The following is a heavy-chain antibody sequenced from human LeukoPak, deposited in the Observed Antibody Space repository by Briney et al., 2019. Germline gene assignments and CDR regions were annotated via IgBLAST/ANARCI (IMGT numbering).Heavy chain of an antibody. Sequence: GASVKVSCKASGYTFTGYYMHWVRQAPGQGLEWMGWINPNSGGTNYAQKFQGRATMTRDTSISTAYMELSRLRSDDTAVYYCARESSSPSSEDFDYWGQGTLVTVSS. D-gene: IGHD6-6*01. CDR1: GYTFTGYY. CDR2: INPNSGGT. J-gene: IGHJ4*02. CDR3: ARESSSPSSEDFDY. V-gene: IGHV1-2*02.